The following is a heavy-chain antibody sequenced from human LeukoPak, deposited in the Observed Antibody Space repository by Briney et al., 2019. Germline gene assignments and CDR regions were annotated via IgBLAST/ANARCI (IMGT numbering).Heavy chain of an antibody. V-gene: IGHV3-7*05. CDR2: IKADGSEK. J-gene: IGHJ4*02. CDR3: AYRNNFEY. D-gene: IGHD1-26*01. Sequence: TGGSLRLSCAASGFSFSGHWMNWVRQPPGKGLEWVANIKADGSEKYYVVSVKGRFTISRDDAKRTVDLQMDNLRAEDTAIYYCAYRNNFEYWGQGALVTVSS. CDR1: GFSFSGHW.